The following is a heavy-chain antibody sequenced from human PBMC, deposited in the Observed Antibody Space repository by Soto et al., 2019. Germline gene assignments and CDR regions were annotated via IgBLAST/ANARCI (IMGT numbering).Heavy chain of an antibody. V-gene: IGHV3-21*06. CDR2: ISDDSSYI. D-gene: IGHD3-16*01. CDR1: GFTFSSYA. J-gene: IGHJ1*01. CDR3: ATPYYFNH. Sequence: GGSLRLSCAASGFTFSSYAMSWVRQAPGKGLEWLSSISDDSSYIDYADSLRGRFTVSRDNARNSLYLQIDSLGVEDTAVYYCATPYYFNHWGTGTLVTVS.